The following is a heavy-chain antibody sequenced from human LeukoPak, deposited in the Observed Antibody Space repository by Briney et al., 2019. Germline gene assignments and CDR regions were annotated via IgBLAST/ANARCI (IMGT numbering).Heavy chain of an antibody. Sequence: GGSLRLSCAASGFTFSSYAMSWVRQAPGKGLEWVSAISGSGGSTYYADSVKGRFTISRDNSQNTLYLQMNSLRADDTAVYYCASAARGYSYGPVDYWGQGTLVTVSS. CDR3: ASAARGYSYGPVDY. J-gene: IGHJ4*02. CDR1: GFTFSSYA. D-gene: IGHD5-18*01. V-gene: IGHV3-23*01. CDR2: ISGSGGST.